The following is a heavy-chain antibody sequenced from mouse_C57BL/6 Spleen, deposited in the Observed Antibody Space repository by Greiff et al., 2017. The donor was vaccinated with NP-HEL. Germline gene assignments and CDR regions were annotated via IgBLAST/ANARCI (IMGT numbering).Heavy chain of an antibody. Sequence: QVHVKQSGAELARPGASVKLSCKASGYTFTSYGISWVKQRTGQGLEWIGEIYPRSGNTYYNEKFKGKATLTADKSSSTAYMELRSLTSEDSAVYFCARSDGYYSYYFDYWGQGTTLTVSS. V-gene: IGHV1-81*01. CDR1: GYTFTSYG. J-gene: IGHJ2*01. D-gene: IGHD2-3*01. CDR3: ARSDGYYSYYFDY. CDR2: IYPRSGNT.